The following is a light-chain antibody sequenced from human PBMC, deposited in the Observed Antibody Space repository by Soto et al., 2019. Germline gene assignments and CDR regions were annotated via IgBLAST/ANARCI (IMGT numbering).Light chain of an antibody. CDR1: QSVSSN. CDR3: QQYGSSSWT. J-gene: IGKJ1*01. V-gene: IGKV3-20*01. Sequence: EIGMTQSPATLSVSPWERATLSCRASQSVSSNVAWYQQKPGQAPRLLIYGASSRATGIPDRFSGSGSGTDFTLTISRLEPEDFAVYYCQQYGSSSWTFGQGTKVDIK. CDR2: GAS.